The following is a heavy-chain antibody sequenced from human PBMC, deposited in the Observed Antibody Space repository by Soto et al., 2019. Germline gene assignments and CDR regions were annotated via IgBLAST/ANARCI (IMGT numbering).Heavy chain of an antibody. CDR2: ISYDGSNK. V-gene: IGHV3-30*18. CDR1: GFTFSSYG. CDR3: AKSSPYYDFWSGWDHRLYGMDV. Sequence: QVQLVESGGGVVQPGRSLRLSCAASGFTFSSYGMHWVRQAPGKGLEWVAVISYDGSNKYYADSVKGRFTISRDNSKNTLYLQMNSLRAEDTAVYYCAKSSPYYDFWSGWDHRLYGMDVWGQGTTVTVSS. D-gene: IGHD3-3*01. J-gene: IGHJ6*02.